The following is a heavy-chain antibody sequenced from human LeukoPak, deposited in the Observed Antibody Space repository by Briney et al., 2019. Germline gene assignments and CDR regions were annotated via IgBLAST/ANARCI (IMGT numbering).Heavy chain of an antibody. J-gene: IGHJ4*02. D-gene: IGHD4-17*01. CDR3: ANLHYGDYSDY. V-gene: IGHV3-23*01. Sequence: GGSLRLSCAASGFTFSSYPMSWVRQAPGKGLEWVSAISGSGGSTYYADSVKGRFTISRDNSKNTLYLQMNSLRAEDTAVYYCANLHYGDYSDYWGQGTLVTVSS. CDR1: GFTFSSYP. CDR2: ISGSGGST.